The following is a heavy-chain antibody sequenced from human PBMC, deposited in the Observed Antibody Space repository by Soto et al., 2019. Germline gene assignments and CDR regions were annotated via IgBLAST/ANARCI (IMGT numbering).Heavy chain of an antibody. J-gene: IGHJ4*02. Sequence: PGGSLRLSCPASGFTFSLYWMTWVRQAPGKGLEWVATIKADGSEEFYVDSVKGRFTISRDNARNSLYLQLNSLRAEDTAVYYCARLRPGTYCDYWGQGTLVTVSS. CDR3: ARLRPGTYCDY. V-gene: IGHV3-7*03. D-gene: IGHD1-26*01. CDR1: GFTFSLYW. CDR2: IKADGSEE.